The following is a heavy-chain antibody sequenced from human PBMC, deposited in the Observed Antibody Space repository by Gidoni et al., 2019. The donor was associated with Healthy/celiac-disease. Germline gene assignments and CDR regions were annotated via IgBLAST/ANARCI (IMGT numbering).Heavy chain of an antibody. Sequence: EVQLVEFGGGLVQPGRSLRLSCAASGFTFDDYAMHWVRQAAGKGLEWVSGISWDSGSRGYADSVKCRFTISRDNAKNSLYLQMNSLRAEDTALYYCAKGSESSGWFDPGYFDYWGQGTLVTVSS. D-gene: IGHD6-19*01. CDR3: AKGSESSGWFDPGYFDY. V-gene: IGHV3-9*01. J-gene: IGHJ4*02. CDR1: GFTFDDYA. CDR2: ISWDSGSR.